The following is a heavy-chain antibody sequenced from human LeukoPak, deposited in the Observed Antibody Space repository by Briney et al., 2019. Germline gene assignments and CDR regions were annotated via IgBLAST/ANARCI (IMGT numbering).Heavy chain of an antibody. CDR3: ARAQGAVAIDY. CDR2: IYYSGST. V-gene: IGHV4-39*07. J-gene: IGHJ4*02. CDR1: GGSISSSSYY. D-gene: IGHD6-19*01. Sequence: SETLSLTCTVSGGSISSSSYYWGWIRQPPGKGLEWIGSIYYSGSTYYNPSLKSRVTISVDTSKNQFSLKLSSVTAADTAVYYCARAQGAVAIDYWGQGTLVTVSS.